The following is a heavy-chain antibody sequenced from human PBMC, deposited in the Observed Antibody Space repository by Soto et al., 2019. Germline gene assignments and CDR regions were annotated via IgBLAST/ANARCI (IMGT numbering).Heavy chain of an antibody. CDR3: ATGIRRDGYHYGRFDY. V-gene: IGHV1-24*01. Sequence: GASVKVSCKVSGYTLTELSMHWVRQAPGKGLEWMGGFDPEDGETIYAQKFQGRVTMTEDTSTDTAYMELSSLRSEDTAVYYCATGIRRDGYHYGRFDYRGQGTLVTVSS. D-gene: IGHD3-3*02. CDR1: GYTLTELS. J-gene: IGHJ4*02. CDR2: FDPEDGET.